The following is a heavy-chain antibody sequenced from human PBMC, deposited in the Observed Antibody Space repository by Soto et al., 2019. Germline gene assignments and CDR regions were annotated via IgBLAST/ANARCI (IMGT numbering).Heavy chain of an antibody. CDR3: AGTYDSLDFQFDY. Sequence: GGSLRLSCATYGFIFSTYSINWVRQAPGRGLEWVSYINSRSTNIYYADSVKGRFTISRDDAKNSLYLQLNSLRDEDTAVYYCAGTYDSLDFQFDYWGRGTLVTVSS. D-gene: IGHD3-3*01. V-gene: IGHV3-48*02. CDR2: INSRSTNI. J-gene: IGHJ4*02. CDR1: GFIFSTYS.